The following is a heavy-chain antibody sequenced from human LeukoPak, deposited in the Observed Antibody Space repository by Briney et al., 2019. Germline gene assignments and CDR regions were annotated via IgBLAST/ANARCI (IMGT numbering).Heavy chain of an antibody. J-gene: IGHJ5*02. CDR1: GFFFNNYE. D-gene: IGHD3-10*01. CDR3: SRLYYGDP. V-gene: IGHV3-48*03. Sequence: PGGSLRLSCAACGFFFNNYEMNWVRQTPGKGLEWVSYISSSAGTIHYADSVKGRFTISRDNAKNSLYLQMNSLRVEDTAVYYCSRLYYGDPWGQGTLVTVSS. CDR2: ISSSAGTI.